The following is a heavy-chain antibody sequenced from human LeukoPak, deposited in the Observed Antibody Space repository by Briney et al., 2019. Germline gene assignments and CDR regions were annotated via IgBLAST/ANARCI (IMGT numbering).Heavy chain of an antibody. J-gene: IGHJ4*02. CDR1: GGSFSGYY. V-gene: IGHV4-34*01. CDR2: INHSGST. Sequence: SETLSLTCAVYGGSFSGYYWSWIRQPPGKGLEWIGEINHSGSTNYNPSLKSRVTISVDTSKNQFSLKLSSVTAADTAVYYCARGLLYYDYVWGSYRYGRVDYFDYWGQGTLVTVSS. CDR3: ARGLLYYDYVWGSYRYGRVDYFDY. D-gene: IGHD3-16*02.